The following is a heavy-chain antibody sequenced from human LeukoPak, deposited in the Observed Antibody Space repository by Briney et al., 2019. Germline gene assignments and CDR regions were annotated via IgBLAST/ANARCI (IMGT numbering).Heavy chain of an antibody. CDR1: GFTFSNYA. CDR2: IPVSGDST. CDR3: AKDREHYYDFWSGYLFDY. D-gene: IGHD3-3*01. Sequence: QPGGSLRLSCAASGFTFSNYAMSWVRQAPGKGLDWFSPIPVSGDSTYYADSVKGRFTISRDKSKNTLYLQMNSLRAEDTAVYYCAKDREHYYDFWSGYLFDYWGQGTLVTVSS. J-gene: IGHJ4*02. V-gene: IGHV3-23*01.